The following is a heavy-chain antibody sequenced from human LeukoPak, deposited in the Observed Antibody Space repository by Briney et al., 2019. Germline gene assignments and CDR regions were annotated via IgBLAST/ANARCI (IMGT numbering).Heavy chain of an antibody. CDR1: GFTFSRNG. CDR3: ATAYSSSWQPTTLYP. J-gene: IGHJ5*02. V-gene: IGHV3-21*01. Sequence: PGGSLRLSCAASGFTFSRNGMNWVSQAAGEGLEWVSSIIRSSTYIYYADSVKGRFTISRDNAKNSLYLQMNSLRGADPAVNFRATAYSSSWQPTTLYPWGQGTLVTGSS. CDR2: IIRSSTYI. D-gene: IGHD6-13*01.